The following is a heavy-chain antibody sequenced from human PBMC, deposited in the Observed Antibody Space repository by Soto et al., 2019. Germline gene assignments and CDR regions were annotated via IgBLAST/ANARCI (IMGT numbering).Heavy chain of an antibody. J-gene: IGHJ4*02. CDR3: AGADGYNSAY. Sequence: SETLSLTCAVSGYSISSGYYWGWIRQPPGKGLEWIGSIYHSGSTYYNTSLKSRVTISVDTSKNQFSLKLSSVTAADTAVYYCAGADGYNSAYWGQGTLVTGSS. CDR1: GYSISSGYY. CDR2: IYHSGST. D-gene: IGHD5-12*01. V-gene: IGHV4-38-2*01.